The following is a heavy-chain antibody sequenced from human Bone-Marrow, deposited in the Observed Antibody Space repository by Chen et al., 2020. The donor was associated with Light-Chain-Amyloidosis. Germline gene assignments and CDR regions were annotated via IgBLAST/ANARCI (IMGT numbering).Heavy chain of an antibody. D-gene: IGHD3-22*01. J-gene: IGHJ4*02. CDR2: IYYSGST. CDR1: GGSISSSSYY. V-gene: IGHV4-39*01. CDR3: ARREDYYYDSSGYYDY. Sequence: QLQLQESGPGLVKPSETLSLTCTVSGGSISSSSYYWGWIHQPPGKGLAWIGSIYYSGSTYYNPSLKSRVTIAVDTSKNQFSLKLSSVTAADTAVYYCARREDYYYDSSGYYDYWGQGTLVTVSS.